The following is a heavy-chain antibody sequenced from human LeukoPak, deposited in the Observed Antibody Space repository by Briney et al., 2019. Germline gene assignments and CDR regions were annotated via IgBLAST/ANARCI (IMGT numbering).Heavy chain of an antibody. CDR1: GGSFSGYY. CDR3: ARKDSNLDY. V-gene: IGHV4-34*01. J-gene: IGHJ4*02. CDR2: INHSGST. Sequence: SETLSLTCAVYGGSFSGYYWSWIRQPPGKGLEWIGEINHSGSTNYNPSLKSRVTISVDTSKNQFSLKPSSVTAADTAVYYCARKDSNLDYWGQGTLSPSPQ. D-gene: IGHD4-11*01.